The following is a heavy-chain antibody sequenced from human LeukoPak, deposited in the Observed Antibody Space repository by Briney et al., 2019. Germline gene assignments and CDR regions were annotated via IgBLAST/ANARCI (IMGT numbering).Heavy chain of an antibody. D-gene: IGHD1-26*01. V-gene: IGHV3-74*01. CDR3: ARWKMELQRNAFDF. J-gene: IGHJ3*01. CDR2: INSDGRST. CDR1: GFTFSSYW. Sequence: GGSLRLSCAASGFTFSSYWKHWVRQAPGKGLVWVSRINSDGRSTSYADSVKGRFTVSRDNAQNAVFLQMTNLRADDTAVYYCARWKMELQRNAFDFWGQGTVVTVSS.